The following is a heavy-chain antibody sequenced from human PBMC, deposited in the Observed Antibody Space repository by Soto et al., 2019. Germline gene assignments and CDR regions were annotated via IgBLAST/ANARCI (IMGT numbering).Heavy chain of an antibody. CDR2: INAGNGNT. CDR1: GYTFTYYA. Sequence: GASVKVSCKASGYTFTYYAMHWVHQAPGQRLEWMGWINAGNGNTKYSQQFQGRVTMTTDTSTSTAYMELRSLRSDDTAVYYCARSDSSGYLPLYWGQGTLVTVSS. J-gene: IGHJ4*02. D-gene: IGHD3-22*01. V-gene: IGHV1-3*01. CDR3: ARSDSSGYLPLY.